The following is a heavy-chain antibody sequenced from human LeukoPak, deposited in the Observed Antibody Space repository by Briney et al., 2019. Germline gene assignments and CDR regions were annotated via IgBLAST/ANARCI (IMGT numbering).Heavy chain of an antibody. CDR3: ARGTRDAYYDFWSGYQDNWFDP. CDR2: INSDGSST. Sequence: GGSLRLSCAASGFTFSSYWMHWVRQAPGKGLVWVSRINSDGSSTSYADSVKGRFTISRDNAKNTVYLQMNSLRAEDTAVYYCARGTRDAYYDFWSGYQDNWFDPWGQGTLVTASS. CDR1: GFTFSSYW. D-gene: IGHD3-3*01. V-gene: IGHV3-74*01. J-gene: IGHJ5*02.